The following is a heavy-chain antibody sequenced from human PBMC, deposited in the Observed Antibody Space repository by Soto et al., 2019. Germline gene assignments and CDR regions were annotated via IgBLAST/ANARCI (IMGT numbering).Heavy chain of an antibody. CDR3: AADTGRTLMYYFAS. J-gene: IGHJ4*02. V-gene: IGHV1-58*01. CDR1: GFTFTSSA. D-gene: IGHD1-1*01. Sequence: SVKVSCKASGFTFTSSAVQWVRQARGQRLEWIGWIVVGSGNTNYAQKFQERVTITRDMSTSTAYMELSSLRSEDTAVYYCAADTGRTLMYYFASWGQETLAPLS. CDR2: IVVGSGNT.